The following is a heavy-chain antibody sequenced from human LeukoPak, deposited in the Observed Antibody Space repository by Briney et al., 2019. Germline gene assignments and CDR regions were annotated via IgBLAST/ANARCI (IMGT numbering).Heavy chain of an antibody. Sequence: PSETLSLTCTVSGGSISSSSYYWGWIRQPPGKGLEWIGSIYYSGSTYYNPSLKSRVTISVDTSKKQFSLKLSSVTAADTAVYYCARTPYDFWSGYWRTQFDYWGQGTLVTVSS. V-gene: IGHV4-39*01. CDR3: ARTPYDFWSGYWRTQFDY. CDR1: GGSISSSSYY. J-gene: IGHJ4*02. D-gene: IGHD3-3*01. CDR2: IYYSGST.